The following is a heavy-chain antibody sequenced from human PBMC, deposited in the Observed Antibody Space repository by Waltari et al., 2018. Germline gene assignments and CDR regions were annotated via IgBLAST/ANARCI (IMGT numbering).Heavy chain of an antibody. J-gene: IGHJ5*02. CDR3: TRGGNYDFWSHRPFVDP. D-gene: IGHD3-3*01. CDR2: IRHPGST. CDR1: GASFSDYY. Sequence: QLHLQQSVAGLLGPSGTLSLTCAVYGASFSDYYWGWVRQPPGKGLEWIGQIRHPGSTNYNPSLKSRVTISIDTPRSQFSLRLSSVTAADTALYFCTRGGNYDFWSHRPFVDPWGQGTLVTVSS. V-gene: IGHV4-34*01.